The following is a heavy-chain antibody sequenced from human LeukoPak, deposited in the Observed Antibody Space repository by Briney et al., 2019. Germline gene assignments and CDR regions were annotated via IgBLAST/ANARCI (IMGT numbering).Heavy chain of an antibody. CDR1: GFTSADYV. V-gene: IGHV3-9*02. CDR3: AKDISGGYGAFDI. Sequence: PGRSLRVSCAAPGFTSADYVMCWVWPAPREGLGWVLGISWISGSIGYADSVKGRFTISTDNAKSSLYLQMNLLRAQDTALYYCAKDISGGYGAFDIWGQGTMVTVSS. J-gene: IGHJ3*02. D-gene: IGHD6-25*01. CDR2: ISWISGSI.